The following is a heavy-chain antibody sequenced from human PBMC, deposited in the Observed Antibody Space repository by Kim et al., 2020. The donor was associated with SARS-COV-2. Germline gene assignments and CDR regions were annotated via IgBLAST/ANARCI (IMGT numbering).Heavy chain of an antibody. V-gene: IGHV1-46*01. CDR3: AREPLRDGYNYDAFDY. D-gene: IGHD5-12*01. J-gene: IGHJ4*02. Sequence: KFQGRVTMTRDTSTSTVYMELSSLRSEDTAVYYCAREPLRDGYNYDAFDYWGQGTLVTVSS.